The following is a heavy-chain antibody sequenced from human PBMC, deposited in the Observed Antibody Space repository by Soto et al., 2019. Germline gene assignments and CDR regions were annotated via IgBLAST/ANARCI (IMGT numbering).Heavy chain of an antibody. CDR3: ASLSYGDYLTYYFDY. V-gene: IGHV4-30-4*01. CDR2: IYYSGST. J-gene: IGHJ4*02. Sequence: SETLSLTCTVSGGSISSGDYYWSWIRQPPGKGLEWIGYIYYSGSTYYNPSLKSRVTISVDTSKNQFSLKLSSVTAADTAVYNCASLSYGDYLTYYFDYWGQGTLVTVSS. CDR1: GGSISSGDYY. D-gene: IGHD4-17*01.